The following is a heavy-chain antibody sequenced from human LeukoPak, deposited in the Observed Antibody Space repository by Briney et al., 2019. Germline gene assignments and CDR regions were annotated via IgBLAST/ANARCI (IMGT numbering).Heavy chain of an antibody. Sequence: GGSLRLSCAASGFTFSSYAMHWVRQAPGKGLEWVAVISYDGSNKYYADSVKGRFTISRVNSKNTLYLQMNSLRAEDTAVYYCARDHGYSYGKFDYWGQGTLVTVSS. CDR1: GFTFSSYA. J-gene: IGHJ4*02. CDR3: ARDHGYSYGKFDY. V-gene: IGHV3-30*04. D-gene: IGHD5-18*01. CDR2: ISYDGSNK.